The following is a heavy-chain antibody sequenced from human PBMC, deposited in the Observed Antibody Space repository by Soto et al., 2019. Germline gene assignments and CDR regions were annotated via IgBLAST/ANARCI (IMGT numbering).Heavy chain of an antibody. D-gene: IGHD3-10*01. J-gene: IGHJ6*02. V-gene: IGHV4-34*01. CDR1: GGSIRGYY. CDR2: INDNGGT. CDR3: ARGRYSYETIYYKFYYSALDV. Sequence: PSETLSLTCGVYGGSIRGYYWSWIRQSPGKGLGWIGDINDNGGTNYNPSLKSRVTTSLDMSKDQVSLMASSVTAADTAVDYCARGRYSYETIYYKFYYSALDVWGQGTTVTVSS.